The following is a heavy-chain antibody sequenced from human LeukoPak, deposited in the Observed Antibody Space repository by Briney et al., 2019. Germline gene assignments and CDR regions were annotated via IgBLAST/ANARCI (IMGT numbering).Heavy chain of an antibody. CDR2: IYTSGST. J-gene: IGHJ6*03. V-gene: IGHV4-4*08. Sequence: KASETLSLTCTVSGGSISSYYWSWIRQPPGKGLEWIGRIYTSGSTNYNPSLKSRVTISVDTSKNQFSLKLSSVTAADTAVYYCASENYYYYYMDVWGKGTTVTISS. CDR3: ASENYYYYYMDV. CDR1: GGSISSYY.